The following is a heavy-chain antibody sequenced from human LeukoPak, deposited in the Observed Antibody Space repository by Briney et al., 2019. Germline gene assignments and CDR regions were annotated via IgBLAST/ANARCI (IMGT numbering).Heavy chain of an antibody. CDR3: ATLLRFLEWLPAFDY. CDR1: GYTFTSYG. CDR2: ISAYNGNT. Sequence: PEASVKVSCKASGYTFTSYGISWVRQAPGQGLEWMEWISAYNGNTNYAQKLQGRVTMTTDTSTSTAYMELRSLRSDDTAVYYCATLLRFLEWLPAFDYWGQGTLVAVSS. D-gene: IGHD3-3*01. J-gene: IGHJ4*02. V-gene: IGHV1-18*01.